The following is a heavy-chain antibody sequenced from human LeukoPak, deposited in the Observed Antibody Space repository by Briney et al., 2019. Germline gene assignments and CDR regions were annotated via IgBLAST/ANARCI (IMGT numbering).Heavy chain of an antibody. J-gene: IGHJ1*01. D-gene: IGHD2-15*01. Sequence: SXXCTXSGGSISSGDYYWSWVRQPPGTGLEWIGYIYYSGSTYYNPSLKSRVTISVDTSKNQFSLKLSSVTAADTAVYYCAAADAAEYFQHWGQGTLVTVSS. CDR3: AAADAAEYFQH. V-gene: IGHV4-30-4*01. CDR1: GGSISSGDYY. CDR2: IYYSGST.